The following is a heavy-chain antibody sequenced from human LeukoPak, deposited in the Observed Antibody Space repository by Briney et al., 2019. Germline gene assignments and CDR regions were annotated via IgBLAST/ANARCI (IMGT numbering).Heavy chain of an antibody. V-gene: IGHV5-51*01. Sequence: GESLKISCKGSGYSFTSYWIGWVRQMPGKGLECMGIIWPGDSDTRYSPSFQDQVTISADKTISTVYLQWSSLKVSDTAIYYCARRGRGDWFDPWGQGTLVTVSS. CDR2: IWPGDSDT. CDR3: ARRGRGDWFDP. J-gene: IGHJ5*02. D-gene: IGHD1-26*01. CDR1: GYSFTSYW.